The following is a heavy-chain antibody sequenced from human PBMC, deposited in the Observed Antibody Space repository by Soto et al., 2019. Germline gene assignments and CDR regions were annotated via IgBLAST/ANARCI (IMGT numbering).Heavy chain of an antibody. Sequence: QVQLVQSGAEVKKSGSSVKVSCKASGITFSTHVFSWVRQAPGQGLEWMGGIIPMFGTPNYEQKFQGRVTITADESTSTTYMDLISLRSEDTAVDYCARGSDEDVWGKGTTVTVSS. D-gene: IGHD6-19*01. CDR2: IIPMFGTP. CDR3: ARGSDEDV. CDR1: GITFSTHV. V-gene: IGHV1-69*01. J-gene: IGHJ6*04.